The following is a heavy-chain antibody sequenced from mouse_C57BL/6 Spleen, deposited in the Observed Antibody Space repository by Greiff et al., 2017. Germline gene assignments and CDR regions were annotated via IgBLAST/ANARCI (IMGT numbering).Heavy chain of an antibody. J-gene: IGHJ1*03. V-gene: IGHV1-82*01. Sequence: QVQLQQSGPELVKPGASVKISCKASGYAFSSSWMNWVKQRPGKGLEWIGRIYPGDGDTNYNGKFKGKATLTADKSSSTAYMQLSSLTSEDSAVYFCARYDYWYFDVWGTGTTVTVSS. CDR1: GYAFSSSW. CDR2: IYPGDGDT. D-gene: IGHD2-3*01. CDR3: ARYDYWYFDV.